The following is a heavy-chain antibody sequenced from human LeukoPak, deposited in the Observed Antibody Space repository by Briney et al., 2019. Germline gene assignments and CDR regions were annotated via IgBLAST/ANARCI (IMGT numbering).Heavy chain of an antibody. D-gene: IGHD3-22*01. CDR2: IKQDGSEK. V-gene: IGHV3-7*01. Sequence: GGALRLSCAASGFTFSSYWMTWVRQAPGKGLEWVANIKQDGSEKYYVDSVKGRFTISRDNAKSSLYLQMNSLRAEDTAVYYCAREGYDCSALADYWGQGTLVTVSS. CDR3: AREGYDCSALADY. J-gene: IGHJ4*02. CDR1: GFTFSSYW.